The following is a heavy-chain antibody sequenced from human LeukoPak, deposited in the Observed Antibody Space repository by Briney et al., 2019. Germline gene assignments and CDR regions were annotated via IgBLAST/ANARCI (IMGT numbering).Heavy chain of an antibody. CDR1: GFTFSSYS. D-gene: IGHD2-21*02. V-gene: IGHV3-7*01. CDR3: ATWGDTTAEYFQR. CDR2: INPDGRDT. Sequence: GGSLRLSCAASGFTFSSYSMNWVRQAPGKGLEWVAHINPDGRDTYYVDSVKGRFTISRDNAQNSMYLQMNSLRVEDTAVYYCATWGDTTAEYFQRWGQGTLVTVSS. J-gene: IGHJ1*01.